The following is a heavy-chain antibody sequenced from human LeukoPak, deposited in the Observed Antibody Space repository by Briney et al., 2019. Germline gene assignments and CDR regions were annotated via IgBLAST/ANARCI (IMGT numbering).Heavy chain of an antibody. CDR1: GGSVSSGSYY. J-gene: IGHJ4*02. Sequence: SETLSLTCTVSGGSVSSGSYYWSWIRQPPGKGLEWIGYIYYSGSTNHNPSLKSRVTISVDTSKIQFSLKLSSVTAADTAVYYCARDIRRSGQIDYWAREPWSPSPQ. CDR3: ARDIRRSGQIDY. CDR2: IYYSGST. V-gene: IGHV4-61*01. D-gene: IGHD2-15*01.